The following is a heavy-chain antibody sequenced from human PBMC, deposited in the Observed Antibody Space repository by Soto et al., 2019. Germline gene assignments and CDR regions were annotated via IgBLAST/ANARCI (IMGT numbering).Heavy chain of an antibody. J-gene: IGHJ3*02. Sequence: GASVKVSCKASGGTFSSYAISWVRQAPGQGLEWMGGIIPIFGTANYAQKFQGRVTITADESTSTAYMELSSLRSEDTAVYYCARVYGSYYSVHAFDIWGQGTMVTVSS. CDR3: ARVYGSYYSVHAFDI. CDR2: IIPIFGTA. CDR1: GGTFSSYA. V-gene: IGHV1-69*13. D-gene: IGHD1-26*01.